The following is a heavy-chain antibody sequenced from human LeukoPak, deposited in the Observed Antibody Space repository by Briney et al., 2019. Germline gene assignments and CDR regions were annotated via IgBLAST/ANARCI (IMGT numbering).Heavy chain of an antibody. D-gene: IGHD3-22*01. CDR3: ARELGKTYYYDSTPRGYFDY. J-gene: IGHJ4*02. Sequence: SETLSLTCTVSGSSVSSDEYYWSWVRQHPGKGLEWIGYVYYSGSSYYIPSLESRVTISVDTSKNQFSLKLSSVTAADTAVYYCARELGKTYYYDSTPRGYFDYWGQGTLVTVSS. CDR1: GSSVSSDEYY. CDR2: VYYSGSS. V-gene: IGHV4-31*03.